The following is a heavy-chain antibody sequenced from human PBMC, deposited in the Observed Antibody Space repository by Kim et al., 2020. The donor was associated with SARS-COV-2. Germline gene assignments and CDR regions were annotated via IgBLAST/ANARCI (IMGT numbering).Heavy chain of an antibody. J-gene: IGHJ4*02. V-gene: IGHV3-21*01. Sequence: SVKGRFTISRDNAKNSLYLQMNSLGAEDTAVYYCARDPQEIYYDSSASPYWGQGTLVTVSS. CDR3: ARDPQEIYYDSSASPY. D-gene: IGHD3-22*01.